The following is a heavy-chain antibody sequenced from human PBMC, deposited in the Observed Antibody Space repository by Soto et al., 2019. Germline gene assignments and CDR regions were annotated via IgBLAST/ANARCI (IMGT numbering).Heavy chain of an antibody. D-gene: IGHD5-12*01. Sequence: PSETLSLTCAVSGGSISSSYWWSWVRQPPGKGLEWIGEIYHSGSTNYNTSLKSRVTISVDKSKNQFSLKVTSVTAADTAVYYCARDNGYDAATLDYWGQGTLVTVSS. J-gene: IGHJ4*02. CDR2: IYHSGST. CDR1: GGSISSSYW. V-gene: IGHV4-4*02. CDR3: ARDNGYDAATLDY.